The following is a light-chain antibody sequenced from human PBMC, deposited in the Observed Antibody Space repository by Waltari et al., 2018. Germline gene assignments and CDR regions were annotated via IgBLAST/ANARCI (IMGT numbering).Light chain of an antibody. CDR3: PPLGASGVGGS. CDR2: DKN. V-gene: IGLV3-19*01. Sequence: SSELTQDPAVSVAMGQTVRITCQGDSLRSYYASWYQQRPGQAPRLVMYDKNNRPSGVPDRFSGSHVHNSASLTIPGAQGGDGASYYCPPLGASGVGGSFGGGTELTVL. CDR1: SLRSYY. J-gene: IGLJ2*01.